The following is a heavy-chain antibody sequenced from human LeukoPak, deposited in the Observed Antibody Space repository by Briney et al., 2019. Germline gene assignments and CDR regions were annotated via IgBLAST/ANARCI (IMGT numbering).Heavy chain of an antibody. J-gene: IGHJ4*02. CDR2: IYYSGST. CDR1: GGSISSYY. V-gene: IGHV4-59*01. D-gene: IGHD1-26*01. CDR3: ARMGGGTWELLSYYFDY. Sequence: SETLSLTCNVSGGSISSYYWSWIRQPPGKGLEWIGYIYYSGSTNYNPSLKSRVTISVDTSKNQFSLKLSSVTAADTAVYYCARMGGGTWELLSYYFDYWGQGTLVTVSS.